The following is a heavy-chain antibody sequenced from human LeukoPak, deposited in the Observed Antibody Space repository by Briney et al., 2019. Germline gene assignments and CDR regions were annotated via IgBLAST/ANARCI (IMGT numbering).Heavy chain of an antibody. V-gene: IGHV3-30*01. Sequence: GGSLRLSCVGSGFTFHRYALHWVRQVPGKGLFWVAIISHDATDTNYADSVKGRFTISRDNSKRILYLEMNSPTTEDTAVYYCARDPSFYYNSGSSNTFDNWGLGTLVTVSS. D-gene: IGHD3-10*01. J-gene: IGHJ4*02. CDR2: ISHDATDT. CDR3: ARDPSFYYNSGSSNTFDN. CDR1: GFTFHRYA.